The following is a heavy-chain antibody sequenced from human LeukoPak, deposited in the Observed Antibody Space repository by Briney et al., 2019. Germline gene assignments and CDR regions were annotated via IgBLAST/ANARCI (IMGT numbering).Heavy chain of an antibody. J-gene: IGHJ5*02. V-gene: IGHV1-2*02. CDR1: GYTFTGYY. D-gene: IGHD4-23*01. Sequence: ASVKVSCKXSGYTFTGYYMHWVRQAPGQGLEWMGWINPNSGGTNYAQKFQGRVTMTRDTSISTAYMELSRLRSDDTAVYYCARADGGNSGYNWFDPWGQGTLVTVSS. CDR2: INPNSGGT. CDR3: ARADGGNSGYNWFDP.